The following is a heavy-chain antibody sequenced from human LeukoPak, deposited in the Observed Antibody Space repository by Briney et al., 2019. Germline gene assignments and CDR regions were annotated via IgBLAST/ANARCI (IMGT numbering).Heavy chain of an antibody. CDR1: GDSISSSNW. V-gene: IGHV4-4*02. D-gene: IGHD6-19*01. CDR2: IYHSGST. CDR3: ARLGSGWLNY. Sequence: SETLSLTCAVSGDSISSSNWWGWVRRSPGKGLEWIGEIYHSGSTYYNPSLKSRVTIAVDKPKNQFSLKLSSVTAADTAVYYCARLGSGWLNYWGQGTLVTVSS. J-gene: IGHJ4*02.